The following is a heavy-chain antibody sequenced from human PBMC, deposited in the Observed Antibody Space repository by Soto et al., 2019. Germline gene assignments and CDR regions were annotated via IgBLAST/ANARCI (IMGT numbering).Heavy chain of an antibody. Sequence: GGSLRLSCAASVFTFSSYSMNWVRQAPGKGLEWVSYISSSSSTIYYADSVEGRFTISRDNSKNTVYLQMNSLRLEDTAVYYCARGPSYSDSYFDYWGQGTLVTVSS. J-gene: IGHJ4*02. CDR1: VFTFSSYS. V-gene: IGHV3-48*01. CDR3: ARGPSYSDSYFDY. CDR2: ISSSSSTI. D-gene: IGHD4-17*01.